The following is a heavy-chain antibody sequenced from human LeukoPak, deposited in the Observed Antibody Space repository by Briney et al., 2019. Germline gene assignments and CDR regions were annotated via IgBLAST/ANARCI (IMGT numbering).Heavy chain of an antibody. V-gene: IGHV3-23*01. CDR2: ISVSGGST. J-gene: IGHJ5*02. CDR1: GFTFTTYA. CDR3: AKDWDISGTGAWFAP. D-gene: IGHD1-1*01. Sequence: GGSLRHSCAASGFTFTTYAMSWVRQAPGKGLEWVSSISVSGGSTYYADSVKGRFTISRDNSKNTLYLQMNSLRAEDTAVYYCAKDWDISGTGAWFAPWSQGTLVTVSS.